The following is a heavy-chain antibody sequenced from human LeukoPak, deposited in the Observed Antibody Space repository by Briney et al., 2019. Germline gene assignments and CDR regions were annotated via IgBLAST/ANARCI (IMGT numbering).Heavy chain of an antibody. Sequence: SETLSLTCTVSGGSISSSSYYWGWIRQPPWKGLEWIGSIYYSGSTYYNPSLKSRVTISVDTSKNQFSLKLSSVTAADTAVYYCARHLLILTSFDYWGQGTLVTVSS. CDR2: IYYSGST. J-gene: IGHJ4*02. CDR3: ARHLLILTSFDY. V-gene: IGHV4-39*01. D-gene: IGHD3-9*01. CDR1: GGSISSSSYY.